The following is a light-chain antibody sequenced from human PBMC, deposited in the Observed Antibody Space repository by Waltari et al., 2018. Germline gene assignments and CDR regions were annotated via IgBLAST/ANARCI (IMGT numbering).Light chain of an antibody. J-gene: IGKJ3*01. CDR3: QQFGTSPRTG. CDR2: GES. Sequence: RASQTYYNKYLAWYQQKFVQAPRLIIYGESRRATGIPGRFSGSGSRTDFTLTISRLESEDFEVYFCQQFGTSPRTGFGPGTRLDVK. V-gene: IGKV3-20*01. CDR1: QTYYNKY.